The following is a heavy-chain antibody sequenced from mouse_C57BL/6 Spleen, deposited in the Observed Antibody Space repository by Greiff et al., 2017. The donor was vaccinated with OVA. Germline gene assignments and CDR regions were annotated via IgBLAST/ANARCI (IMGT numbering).Heavy chain of an antibody. CDR2: IDPSDSYT. D-gene: IGHD2-4*01. CDR1: GYTFTSYW. J-gene: IGHJ4*01. CDR3: ARSFYDYDSGDY. V-gene: IGHV1-50*01. Sequence: QVQLKQPGAELVKPGASVKLSCKASGYTFTSYWMQWVKQRPGQGLEWIGEIDPSDSYTNYNQKFKGKATLTVDTSSSTAYMQLSSLTSEDSAVYYCARSFYDYDSGDYWGQGTSVTVSS.